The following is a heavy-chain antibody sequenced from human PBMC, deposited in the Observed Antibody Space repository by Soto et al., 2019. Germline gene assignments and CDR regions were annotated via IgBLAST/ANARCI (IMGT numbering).Heavy chain of an antibody. V-gene: IGHV4-59*01. CDR1: GGSISSYY. Sequence: SETLSLTCTVSGGSISSYYWGWIRQPPGKGLEWIGYIYYSGSTNYNPSLKSRVTISVDTSKNQFSLKLSSVTAADTAVYYCARDLLYYDFWSGYYTPDYYYGMDVWGQGTTVTVSS. CDR3: ARDLLYYDFWSGYYTPDYYYGMDV. J-gene: IGHJ6*02. CDR2: IYYSGST. D-gene: IGHD3-3*01.